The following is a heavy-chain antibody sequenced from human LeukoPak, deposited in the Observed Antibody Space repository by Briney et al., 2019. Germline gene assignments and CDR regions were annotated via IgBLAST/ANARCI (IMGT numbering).Heavy chain of an antibody. Sequence: SETLSLTCTVSGGSISNYYWSWIRQPPGKGLEWIGHIYYSGSTTYNPSLKRRVTISVDTSRNQFSLKLSSVTAADTAVYYCARQTGTAMAPDAFDIWGQGTMVTVSS. V-gene: IGHV4-59*08. J-gene: IGHJ3*02. D-gene: IGHD5-18*01. CDR2: IYYSGST. CDR1: GGSISNYY. CDR3: ARQTGTAMAPDAFDI.